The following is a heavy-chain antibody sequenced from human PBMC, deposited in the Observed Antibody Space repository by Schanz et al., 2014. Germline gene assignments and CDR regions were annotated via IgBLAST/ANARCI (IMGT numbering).Heavy chain of an antibody. CDR2: INGYNAHT. D-gene: IGHD1-26*01. CDR3: ARDRDQWDGNFCDF. J-gene: IGHJ4*02. CDR1: GDTFTSSG. Sequence: QVQLVQSGAEVKKPGSSVKVSCKASGDTFTSSGFSWVRQAPGQGLEWMGWINGYNAHTNYAQKFQGRVTMTTDTSTSTVYMELRSLRSDDTAVYYCARDRDQWDGNFCDFWGQGTLVTVSS. V-gene: IGHV1-18*01.